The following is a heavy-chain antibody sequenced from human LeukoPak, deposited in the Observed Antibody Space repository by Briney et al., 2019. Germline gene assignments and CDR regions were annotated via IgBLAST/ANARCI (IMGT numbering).Heavy chain of an antibody. CDR3: ARVTFGGITGTTGAFDI. J-gene: IGHJ3*02. CDR1: GFTFSSYA. Sequence: GGSLRLSCAASGFTFSSYAMHWVRQAPGKGLEWVAVISYDGSNKYYADSVKGRFTISRDNSKNTLYLQMNSLRAEDTAVYYCARVTFGGITGTTGAFDIWGQGTMVTVSS. D-gene: IGHD1-20*01. V-gene: IGHV3-30-3*01. CDR2: ISYDGSNK.